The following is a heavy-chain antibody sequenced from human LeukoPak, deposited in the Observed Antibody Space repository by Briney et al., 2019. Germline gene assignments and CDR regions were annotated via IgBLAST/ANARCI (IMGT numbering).Heavy chain of an antibody. CDR3: AKKGRSGWYCFDY. CDR2: IIPKFGTA. J-gene: IGHJ4*02. D-gene: IGHD6-19*01. Sequence: GSSVTVACKASGGTFTNYAISWVRQAPGQGLEWMGGIIPKFGTANYAQNFQGRVTITADESTSTAYMELSSLRAEDTALYYCAKKGRSGWYCFDYWGQGTLVTVSS. V-gene: IGHV1-69*01. CDR1: GGTFTNYA.